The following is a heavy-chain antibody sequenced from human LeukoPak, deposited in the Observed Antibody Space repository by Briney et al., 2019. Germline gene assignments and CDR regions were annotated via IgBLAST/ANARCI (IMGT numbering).Heavy chain of an antibody. CDR2: MNPNSGNT. CDR1: GYTFTSYD. J-gene: IGHJ6*03. D-gene: IGHD6-6*01. CDR3: ARGLGAARTYYYYYMDV. Sequence: ASVKVSCKASGYTFTSYDINWGRQATGQGLEWMGWMNPNSGNTGYAQKFQGRVTMTRNTSISTAYMELSSLRSEDTAVYYCARGLGAARTYYYYYMDVWGKGTTVTVSS. V-gene: IGHV1-8*01.